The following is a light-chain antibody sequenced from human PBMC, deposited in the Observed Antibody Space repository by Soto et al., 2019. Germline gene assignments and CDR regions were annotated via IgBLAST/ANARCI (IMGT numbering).Light chain of an antibody. CDR2: GAS. J-gene: IGKJ1*01. CDR3: HQRQRWPRT. CDR1: QSISSSY. V-gene: IGKV3D-7*01. Sequence: EIVMTQSPATLSLSPGERATLSCRASQSISSSYLSWYQEKPGQAPRLLIYGASIRAAGIPARFSGSGSGTDFTLTITSLEPEDFAFYYCHQRQRWPRTFGQGTKVDIK.